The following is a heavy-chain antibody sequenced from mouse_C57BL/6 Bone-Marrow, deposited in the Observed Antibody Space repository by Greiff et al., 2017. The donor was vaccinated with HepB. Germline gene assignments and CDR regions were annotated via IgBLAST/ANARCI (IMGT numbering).Heavy chain of an antibody. CDR3: ARWGGYDAWFAY. J-gene: IGHJ3*01. Sequence: QVQLQQPGAELVKPGASVKLSCKASGYTFTSYWMHWVKQRPGQGLEWIGMIHPNSGSTNYNEKFKSKATLTVDKSSSTAYMQLSSLTSEDSAVYYCARWGGYDAWFAYWGQGTLVTVSA. CDR1: GYTFTSYW. V-gene: IGHV1-64*01. D-gene: IGHD2-2*01. CDR2: IHPNSGST.